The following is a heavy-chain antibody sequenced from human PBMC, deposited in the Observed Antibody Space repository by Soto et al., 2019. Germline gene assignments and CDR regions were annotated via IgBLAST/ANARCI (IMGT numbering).Heavy chain of an antibody. CDR3: ARAPDYYDRYFDY. V-gene: IGHV4-34*01. CDR2: INHSGST. Sequence: QVQLQQWGAGLLKPSETLSLTCAVYGGSFSGYYWSWIRQPPGKGLEWIGEINHSGSTNYNPSLKSRVTISVDTSKNQFSLKLSSVTAADTAVYYGARAPDYYDRYFDYWGQGTLVTVSS. CDR1: GGSFSGYY. D-gene: IGHD3-22*01. J-gene: IGHJ4*02.